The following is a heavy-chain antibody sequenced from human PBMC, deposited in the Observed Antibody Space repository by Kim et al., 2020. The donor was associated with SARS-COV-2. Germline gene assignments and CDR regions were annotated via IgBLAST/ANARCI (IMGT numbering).Heavy chain of an antibody. CDR3: ASDLFPTYYYDSSGAHQGYYYYGMDV. Sequence: ASVKVSCKASGYTFTSYAMHWVRQAPGQRLEWMGWINAGNGNTKYSQKFQGRVTITRDTSASTAYMELSSLRSEDTAVYYCASDLFPTYYYDSSGAHQGYYYYGMDVWGQGTTVTVSS. D-gene: IGHD3-22*01. CDR1: GYTFTSYA. CDR2: INAGNGNT. V-gene: IGHV1-3*01. J-gene: IGHJ6*02.